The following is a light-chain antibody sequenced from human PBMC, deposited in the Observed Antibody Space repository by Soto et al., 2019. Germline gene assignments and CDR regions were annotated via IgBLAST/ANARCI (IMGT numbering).Light chain of an antibody. V-gene: IGKV1-9*01. J-gene: IGKJ5*01. Sequence: DIQLTQSPSFLSASVGDRVTITCRASQGISSYLAWYQQTPGKAPKLLIYASSTLQSGVPSRFSGSGSGTEFTLTISSLQPVDFATYYCQQLNTFPVTFGQGTRLDI. CDR2: ASS. CDR3: QQLNTFPVT. CDR1: QGISSY.